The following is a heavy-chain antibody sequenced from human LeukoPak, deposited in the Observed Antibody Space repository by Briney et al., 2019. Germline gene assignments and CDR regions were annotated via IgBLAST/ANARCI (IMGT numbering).Heavy chain of an antibody. CDR1: GYIFTSYY. Sequence: ASVKVSCKASGYIFTSYYMHWVRQAPGQGLEWMGVINPSGGSTSYAQKFQGRATMTRHTSTSTVYMQLSSLKSEDTAVYYCARASAHFDYWGQGTLVTVSS. J-gene: IGHJ4*02. V-gene: IGHV1-46*01. CDR3: ARASAHFDY. CDR2: INPSGGST.